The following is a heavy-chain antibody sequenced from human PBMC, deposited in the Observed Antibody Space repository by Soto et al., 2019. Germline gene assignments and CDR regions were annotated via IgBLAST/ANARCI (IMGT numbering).Heavy chain of an antibody. J-gene: IGHJ4*02. CDR3: AKKVNTGSGSQYFDY. D-gene: IGHD3-10*01. CDR2: FRGSGDDGTT. CDR1: XFTFSSYS. V-gene: IGHV3-23*01. Sequence: SLRLSCAASXFTFSSYSMSWVRQAPGKGLEWVSGFRGSGDDGTTYYADSVKGRFTISRDNSKNMLFLQMNSLRAEDTAIYYCAKKVNTGSGSQYFDYWGQGTLVTVSS.